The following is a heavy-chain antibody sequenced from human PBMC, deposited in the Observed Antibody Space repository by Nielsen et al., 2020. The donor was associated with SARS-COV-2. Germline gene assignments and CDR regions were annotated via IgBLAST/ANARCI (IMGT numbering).Heavy chain of an antibody. CDR3: ARLLTN. V-gene: IGHV4-34*01. D-gene: IGHD2-15*01. CDR2: ISHSGST. Sequence: WIRQPPGKGLEWIGEISHSGSTNYNPSLKSRVTISVDTSRNQFSLKVTSVTAADTAVYYCARLLTNWGQGTLVTVSS. J-gene: IGHJ4*02.